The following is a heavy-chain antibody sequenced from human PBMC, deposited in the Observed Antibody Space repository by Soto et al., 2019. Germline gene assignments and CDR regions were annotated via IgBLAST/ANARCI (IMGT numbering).Heavy chain of an antibody. V-gene: IGHV1-69*02. CDR2: VIPMVGMS. Sequence: QVQLVQSGAEVKKPGSSVKVSCTASRGTFSYNTISWVRQAPGQGLEWMGRVIPMVGMSSYAQKFQGRLTSTADKSTSTVYMVLNSLRPEDTAVYYCATNYGSGSTHFDYGGQGTLVTVSS. CDR1: RGTFSYNT. CDR3: ATNYGSGSTHFDY. D-gene: IGHD3-10*01. J-gene: IGHJ4*02.